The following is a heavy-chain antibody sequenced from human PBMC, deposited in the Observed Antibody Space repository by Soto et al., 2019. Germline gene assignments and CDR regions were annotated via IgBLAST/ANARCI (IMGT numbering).Heavy chain of an antibody. Sequence: GGSLRLSCAASGFTFSSYWMSWVRQAPGKGLEWVANIKQDGSEKYYVDSVKGRFTISRDNAKNSLYLQMNSLRAEDTAVYYCASEAFDYYDNSGYPDYWGQGTLVTVSA. CDR3: ASEAFDYYDNSGYPDY. CDR1: GFTFSSYW. CDR2: IKQDGSEK. J-gene: IGHJ4*02. D-gene: IGHD3-22*01. V-gene: IGHV3-7*01.